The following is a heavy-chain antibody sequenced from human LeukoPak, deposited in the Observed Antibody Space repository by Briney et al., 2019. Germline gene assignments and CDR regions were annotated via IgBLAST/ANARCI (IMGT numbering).Heavy chain of an antibody. V-gene: IGHV4-61*02. J-gene: IGHJ3*02. D-gene: IGHD3-22*01. Sequence: PSETLSLTCTVSGDSISSGDYYWSWIRQPAGKGLEWIGRISSSGSTNYNPSLKSRVTISVDTSRNQFSLKLSSVTAADTAVYFCARGPYSYDSSGAFDIWGQGTMVTVSS. CDR1: GDSISSGDYY. CDR3: ARGPYSYDSSGAFDI. CDR2: ISSSGST.